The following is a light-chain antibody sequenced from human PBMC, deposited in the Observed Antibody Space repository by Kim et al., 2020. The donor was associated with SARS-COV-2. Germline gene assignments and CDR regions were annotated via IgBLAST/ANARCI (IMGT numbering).Light chain of an antibody. CDR2: NTD. J-gene: IGLJ3*02. V-gene: IGLV8-61*01. CDR3: LLYLRDSGVRL. CDR1: SGSVSANDY. Sequence: GTVTLTCCLTSGSVSANDYPTWYPQTPGQPPFTLIYNTDTRSSGVPNRFSGSILGNKAALTITGAQADDESDYYCLLYLRDSGVRLFGGGTKLTVL.